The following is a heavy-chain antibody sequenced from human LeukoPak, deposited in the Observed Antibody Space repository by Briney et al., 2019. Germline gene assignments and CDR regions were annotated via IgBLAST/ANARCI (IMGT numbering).Heavy chain of an antibody. CDR2: ISGSGGST. D-gene: IGHD1-26*01. CDR1: GFTFSSYW. J-gene: IGHJ4*02. Sequence: GGSLRLSCAASGFTFSSYWMHWVRQAPGKGLEWVSAISGSGGSTYYADSVKGRFTISRDNSKNTLYLQMNSLRAEDTAVYYCAKVPYSGSYDYWGQGTLVTVSS. CDR3: AKVPYSGSYDY. V-gene: IGHV3-23*01.